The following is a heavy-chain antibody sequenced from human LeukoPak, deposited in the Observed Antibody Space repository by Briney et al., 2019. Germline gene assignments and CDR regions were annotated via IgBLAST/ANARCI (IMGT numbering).Heavy chain of an antibody. CDR1: GFTFSDYY. Sequence: GGSLRLSCAASGFTFSDYYMSWIRQAPGKGLEWVSYISSSGSTIYYADSVKGRFTISGDNAKNSLYLQMNSLRAEDTAVYYCARGITIFGVVRYYFDYWGQGTLVTVSS. CDR3: ARGITIFGVVRYYFDY. J-gene: IGHJ4*02. D-gene: IGHD3-3*01. V-gene: IGHV3-11*01. CDR2: ISSSGSTI.